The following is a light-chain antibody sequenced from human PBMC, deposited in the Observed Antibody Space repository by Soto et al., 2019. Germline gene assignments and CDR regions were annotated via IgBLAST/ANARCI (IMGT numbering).Light chain of an antibody. CDR3: QQYNGWPLT. CDR2: VAS. CDR1: QSVNSN. J-gene: IGKJ4*01. V-gene: IGKV3-15*01. Sequence: EIVMTQSPATLSVSPGERVTLSCRASQSVNSNLAWYQQKPGQTPKLLIYVASTRAAGIPARFSGSGSGTDFTLTISSLQSEDFAIYYCQQYNGWPLTFGGGTKVEFK.